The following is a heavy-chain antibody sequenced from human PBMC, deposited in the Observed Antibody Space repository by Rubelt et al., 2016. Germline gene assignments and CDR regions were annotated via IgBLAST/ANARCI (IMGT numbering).Heavy chain of an antibody. D-gene: IGHD2-21*01. CDR2: IKKDGSEK. CDR3: VRDKDCCGDCYNFVDS. V-gene: IGHV3-7*01. J-gene: IGHJ4*02. CDR1: GFTFNSYW. Sequence: EVQLVESGGGLVRPGGSLRLSCAASGFTFNSYWMTWVRQAPGKGLEWVANIKKDGSEKYYVDSVKGRFTIFRDNAKNSLYLQMNSLRAEDSGLYYCVRDKDCCGDCYNFVDSWGQGTLVTVSA.